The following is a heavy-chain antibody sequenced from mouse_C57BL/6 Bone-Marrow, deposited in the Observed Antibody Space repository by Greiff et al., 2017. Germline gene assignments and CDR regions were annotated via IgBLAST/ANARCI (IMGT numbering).Heavy chain of an antibody. J-gene: IGHJ1*03. CDR3: AMWLPSYWYFDV. Sequence: VQLQQSVAELVRPGASVKLSCTASGFNIHNTYMHWVKQRPEQGLEWLGRIDTANGNTKSAPKFQGKATITADTSSNTAYLQLSSLTSEDTAIYYCAMWLPSYWYFDVWGTGTTVTVSS. CDR1: GFNIHNTY. D-gene: IGHD2-2*01. V-gene: IGHV14-3*01. CDR2: IDTANGNT.